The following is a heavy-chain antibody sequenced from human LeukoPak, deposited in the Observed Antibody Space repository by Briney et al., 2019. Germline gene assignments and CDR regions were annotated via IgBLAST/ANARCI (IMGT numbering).Heavy chain of an antibody. CDR1: GGSISSYY. CDR3: ARGEYCSGGSCYGDAFDI. V-gene: IGHV4-59*08. Sequence: PSETLSLTCTASGGSISSYYWSWIRQPPGKGLEWIGYIYYSGSTNYNPSLKSRVTISVDTSKNQFSLKLSSVTAADTAVYYCARGEYCSGGSCYGDAFDIWGQGTMVTVSS. J-gene: IGHJ3*02. CDR2: IYYSGST. D-gene: IGHD2-15*01.